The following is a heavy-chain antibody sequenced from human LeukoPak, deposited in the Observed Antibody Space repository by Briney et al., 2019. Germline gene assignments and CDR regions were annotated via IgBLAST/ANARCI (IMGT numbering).Heavy chain of an antibody. D-gene: IGHD2-2*01. CDR1: GGTFSSYA. CDR3: AILADYCSSASCYGGDP. CDR2: IIPIFGTA. J-gene: IGHJ5*02. V-gene: IGHV1-69*01. Sequence: ASVKVSCKASGGTFSSYAISWVRQAPGQGLEWMGGIIPIFGTANYAQKFQGRVTITADESTSTAYMELSSLRSEDTAVYYCAILADYCSSASCYGGDPWGQGTLVTVSS.